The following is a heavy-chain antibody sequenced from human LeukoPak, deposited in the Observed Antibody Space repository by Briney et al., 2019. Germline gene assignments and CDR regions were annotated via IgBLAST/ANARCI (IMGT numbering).Heavy chain of an antibody. Sequence: SETLSLTCTVSGDSISSSNSYRGWIRQPPGKGLEWIGSLYYSGSSYYNPSLKSRVTISVDTSKNQFSLKLSSVTAADTAVYYCARGDRQWELLDYWGQGTLVTVSS. CDR2: LYYSGSS. J-gene: IGHJ4*02. V-gene: IGHV4-39*07. CDR3: ARGDRQWELLDY. D-gene: IGHD1-26*01. CDR1: GDSISSSNSY.